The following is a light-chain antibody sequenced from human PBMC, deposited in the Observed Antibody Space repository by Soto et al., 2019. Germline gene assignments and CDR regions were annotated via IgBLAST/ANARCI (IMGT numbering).Light chain of an antibody. J-gene: IGKJ1*01. CDR2: KAS. CDR3: QNYNRAPWT. CDR1: QSISSW. V-gene: IGKV1-5*03. Sequence: DIQMTQSPSTLSASVGDRVTITCRASQSISSWLAWYQQKPGKAPKLLIYKASSLESGVPSRFSGSGSGTEFTLTISSLQPDDFATYYCQNYNRAPWTFGQGTKVESK.